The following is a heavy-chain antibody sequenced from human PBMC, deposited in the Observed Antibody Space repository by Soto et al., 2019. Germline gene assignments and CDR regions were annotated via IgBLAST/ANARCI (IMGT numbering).Heavy chain of an antibody. CDR1: GGSFSGYY. J-gene: IGHJ6*03. Sequence: SETLSLTCAVYGGSFSGYYWSWIRQPPGKGLEWIGDINHIGSTNYNPSLKSRVTISVDTSKNQFFLKLSSVTAADTAVYYCARGRIHDFWSGYYTGIYYYYYMDVWGKGTTVTVSS. CDR3: ARGRIHDFWSGYYTGIYYYYYMDV. V-gene: IGHV4-34*01. D-gene: IGHD3-3*01. CDR2: INHIGST.